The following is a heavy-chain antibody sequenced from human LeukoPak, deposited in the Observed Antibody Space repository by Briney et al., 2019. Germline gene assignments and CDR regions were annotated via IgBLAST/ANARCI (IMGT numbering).Heavy chain of an antibody. Sequence: WGSLRLSCEASGFTFTTYWMTWVRQAPGKGLEWVAAVKQDGSEKNYVDSVKGRFTISRDNARKSVYLQMNSLRAEDTAVYYCARHPPRYYYDSSGYSAYWGQGTLVTVSS. V-gene: IGHV3-7*01. J-gene: IGHJ4*02. CDR3: ARHPPRYYYDSSGYSAY. CDR1: GFTFTTYW. D-gene: IGHD3-22*01. CDR2: VKQDGSEK.